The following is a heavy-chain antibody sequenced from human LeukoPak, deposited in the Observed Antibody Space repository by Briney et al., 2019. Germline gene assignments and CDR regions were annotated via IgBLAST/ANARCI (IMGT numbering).Heavy chain of an antibody. J-gene: IGHJ6*03. Sequence: PGGSLRLSCAASGFTFSSYEMNWVRQAPGKGLEWVSYISSSGSTIYYADSVKGRFTISRDNAKNSLFLQVNSLRADDTAVYYCARDRIAGTTKWLHYMDVWGKGTTVTVSS. CDR1: GFTFSSYE. CDR3: ARDRIAGTTKWLHYMDV. CDR2: ISSSGSTI. V-gene: IGHV3-48*03. D-gene: IGHD1-20*01.